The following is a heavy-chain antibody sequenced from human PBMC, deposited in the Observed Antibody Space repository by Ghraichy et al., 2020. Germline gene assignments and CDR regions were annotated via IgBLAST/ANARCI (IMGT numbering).Heavy chain of an antibody. V-gene: IGHV4-39*01. CDR2: VYSSGGT. J-gene: IGHJ4*02. CDR3: ARRNPGLAGVLYY. Sequence: SETLSLTCTVSGGSLTTDPYYWGWLRQPPGKDLEWIGSVYSSGGTFFDPSLKSRVTISLDPSKSQFFLKLDSVTTADTALYYCARRNPGLAGVLYYWGQGILVAVSS. CDR1: GGSLTTDPYY. D-gene: IGHD3/OR15-3a*01.